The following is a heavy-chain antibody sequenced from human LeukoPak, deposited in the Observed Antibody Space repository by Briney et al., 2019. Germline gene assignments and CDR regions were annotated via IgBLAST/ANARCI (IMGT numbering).Heavy chain of an antibody. D-gene: IGHD3-16*01. J-gene: IGHJ4*02. V-gene: IGHV3-23*01. CDR1: GFTFSSYA. CDR3: AREGEMGILDY. CDR2: ISGSGYIT. Sequence: PGGSLRLSCAASGFTFSSYAMSWVRQAPGKGLEWVSVISGSGYITYYADPVKGRFTISRDNSKNTLYLQMNSLRAEDTAVYYCAREGEMGILDYWGQGTPVTVSS.